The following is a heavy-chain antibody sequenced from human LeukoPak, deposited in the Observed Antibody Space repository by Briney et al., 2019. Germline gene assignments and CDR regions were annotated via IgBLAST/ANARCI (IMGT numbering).Heavy chain of an antibody. CDR3: AARKGDQTTAY. CDR2: INHSGST. J-gene: IGHJ4*02. D-gene: IGHD1-14*01. V-gene: IGHV4-34*01. Sequence: SETLSLTCAVYGGSFSGYYWSWIRQPPGKGLEWIGEINHSGSTNYNPSLKSRVTISVDTSKNQFSLKLSSVTAADTAVYYCAARKGDQTTAYWGQGTLITVSA. CDR1: GGSFSGYY.